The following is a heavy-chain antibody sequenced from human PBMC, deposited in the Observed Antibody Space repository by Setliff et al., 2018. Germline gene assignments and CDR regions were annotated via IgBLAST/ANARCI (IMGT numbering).Heavy chain of an antibody. Sequence: PSETLSLTCTVSGGSISRSSYYWGWIRQTPGKGLEWIGESDHGGNTTIHPSLKRRRTMSVDTSKNQFSLKLTSVTAADTAVYYCRLWSHSYHIDYLGQGTLVTVSS. CDR2: SDHGGNT. J-gene: IGHJ4*02. CDR1: GGSISRSSYY. D-gene: IGHD3-16*02. CDR3: RLWSHSYHIDY. V-gene: IGHV4-39*01.